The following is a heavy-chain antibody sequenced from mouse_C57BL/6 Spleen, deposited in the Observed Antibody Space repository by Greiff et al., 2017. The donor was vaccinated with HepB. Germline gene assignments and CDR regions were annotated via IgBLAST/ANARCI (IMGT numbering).Heavy chain of an antibody. V-gene: IGHV1-82*01. D-gene: IGHD2-10*01. CDR3: LLWYPFAY. J-gene: IGHJ3*01. CDR2: IYPGDGDT. Sequence: QVQLQQSGPELVKPGASVKISCKASGYAFSSSWMNWVKQRPGKGLEWIGRIYPGDGDTNYNGKFKGKATLTADKSSSTAYMQLSSLTSEDSAVYFCLLWYPFAYWGQGTLVTVSA. CDR1: GYAFSSSW.